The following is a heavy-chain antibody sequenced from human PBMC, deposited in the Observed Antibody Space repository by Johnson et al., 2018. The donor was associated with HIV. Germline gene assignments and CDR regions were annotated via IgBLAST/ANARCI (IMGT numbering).Heavy chain of an antibody. V-gene: IGHV3-30*03. Sequence: QVQLMESGGGVVRPWGSLRLSCAASGFTFNNYGMHWVRQAPGKGLEWVAVISNDGSNKYYADSVKGRFTISRDNSKNTLYLQMNSLRAEDTAVYYCAILSIADAFDIWGQGTMVTVSS. CDR3: AILSIADAFDI. D-gene: IGHD6-6*01. J-gene: IGHJ3*02. CDR2: ISNDGSNK. CDR1: GFTFNNYG.